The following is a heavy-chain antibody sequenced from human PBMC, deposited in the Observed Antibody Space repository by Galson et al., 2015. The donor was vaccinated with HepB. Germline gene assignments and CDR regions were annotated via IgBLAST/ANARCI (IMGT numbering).Heavy chain of an antibody. CDR1: GFTFSTYA. Sequence: SLRLSCAASGFTFSTYAMHWVRQAPGKGLEWVAVISYDGSNKYYADSMKGRFTISRDNSKNTLYLQMNSLRAEDTAIYYCARDNRWNAFDIWGQGTMVTVSS. D-gene: IGHD1-14*01. CDR2: ISYDGSNK. V-gene: IGHV3-30*04. CDR3: ARDNRWNAFDI. J-gene: IGHJ3*02.